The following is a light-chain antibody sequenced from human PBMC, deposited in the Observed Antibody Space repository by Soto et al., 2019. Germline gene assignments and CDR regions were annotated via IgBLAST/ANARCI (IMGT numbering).Light chain of an antibody. J-gene: IGKJ5*01. CDR2: GAS. CDR1: QIVISNY. CDR3: QHYGSSHPPT. V-gene: IGKV3-20*01. Sequence: EIVLTQSPGTLSLSPGERATLSCRASQIVISNYLAWYQQKPGQAPRLLIYGASQRATGLPDRFSGSGSGTEFTLTISRLEPEDFAVYYCQHYGSSHPPTFGQGTRLEI.